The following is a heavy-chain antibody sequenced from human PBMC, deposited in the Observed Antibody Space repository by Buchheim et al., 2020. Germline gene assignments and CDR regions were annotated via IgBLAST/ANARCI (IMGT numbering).Heavy chain of an antibody. CDR2: ISYDGSNK. D-gene: IGHD6-6*01. J-gene: IGHJ6*02. CDR1: GFTFSSYG. Sequence: QVQLVESGGGLVKPGGSLRLSCAASGFTFSSYGMHWVRQAPGKGLEWVAVISYDGSNKYYADSVKGRFTISRDNSKNTLYLQMNSLRAEDTAVYYCAKDQGQEIAARDYYYYGMDVWGQGTT. V-gene: IGHV3-30*18. CDR3: AKDQGQEIAARDYYYYGMDV.